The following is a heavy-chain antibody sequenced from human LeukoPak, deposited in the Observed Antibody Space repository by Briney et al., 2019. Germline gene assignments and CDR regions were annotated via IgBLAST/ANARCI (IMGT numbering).Heavy chain of an antibody. CDR3: AVAVAGTLFDY. CDR2: IIPIFGTA. V-gene: IGHV1-69*06. J-gene: IGHJ4*02. D-gene: IGHD6-19*01. Sequence: KVSCNASGGTVRIYAISWVRPAPGQGLEWMGGIIPIFGTANYAQKFQGRVTITADKSTSTAYMELSSLRSEDTAVYYCAVAVAGTLFDYWGQGTLVTVSS. CDR1: GGTVRIYA.